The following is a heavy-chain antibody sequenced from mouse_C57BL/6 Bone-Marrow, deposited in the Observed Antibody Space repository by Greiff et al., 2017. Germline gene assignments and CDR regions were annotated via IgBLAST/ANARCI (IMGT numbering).Heavy chain of an antibody. D-gene: IGHD6-1*01. CDR1: GYTFTDYN. CDR3: ARSFCIYAIDY. CDR2: INPDNGGT. J-gene: IGHJ4*01. V-gene: IGHV1-22*01. Sequence: VQLQQSGPELVKPGASVTMSCKASGYTFTDYNMHWVKQSHGKSLEWIGDINPDNGGTSYNQKFKGKATLTAYKSSSTAYMELRSLTSEDSAVYYCARSFCIYAIDYWGQGTSVTVSS.